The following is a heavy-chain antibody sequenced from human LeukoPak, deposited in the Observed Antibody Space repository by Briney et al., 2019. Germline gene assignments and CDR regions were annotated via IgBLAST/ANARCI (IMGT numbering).Heavy chain of an antibody. J-gene: IGHJ4*02. Sequence: SETLSLTCTVSGVSISRYYWSCVRQPPGKGLEWIGYIYYSGRTNHNPSLKSRVTISVDTSKNQFSLKLTSVTAADTAVYYCVRGSGWYFYWGQGTLVTVSS. CDR1: GVSISRYY. CDR3: VRGSGWYFY. CDR2: IYYSGRT. V-gene: IGHV4-59*01. D-gene: IGHD6-19*01.